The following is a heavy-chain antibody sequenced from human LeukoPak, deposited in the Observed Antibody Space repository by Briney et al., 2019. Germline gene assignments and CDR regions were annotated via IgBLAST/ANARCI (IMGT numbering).Heavy chain of an antibody. CDR2: FIPIFGTA. Sequence: GASVKVSCKASGYTFTSYGISWVRQAPGQGLEWMGGFIPIFGTANYAQKFQGRVTMTRDTSISTAYMELSRLRSDDTAVYYCARDGGDIVVVVAANVNAFDIWGQGTMVTVSS. CDR3: ARDGGDIVVVVAANVNAFDI. D-gene: IGHD2-15*01. CDR1: GYTFTSYG. J-gene: IGHJ3*02. V-gene: IGHV1-69*05.